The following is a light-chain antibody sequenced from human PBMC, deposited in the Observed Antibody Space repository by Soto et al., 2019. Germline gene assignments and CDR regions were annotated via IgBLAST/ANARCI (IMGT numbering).Light chain of an antibody. CDR2: GAS. CDR1: QSVSSN. J-gene: IGKJ1*01. Sequence: EIVMTQSPATLSVSPGERATLSCRASQSVSSNLAWYQQKPGQAPRLLIYGASTRATGVPARFSGSGSGTEFTLTISSLQSEDVAVYYCQQYNNWPPGRKTFGQGTKVQIK. V-gene: IGKV3-15*01. CDR3: QQYNNWPPGRKT.